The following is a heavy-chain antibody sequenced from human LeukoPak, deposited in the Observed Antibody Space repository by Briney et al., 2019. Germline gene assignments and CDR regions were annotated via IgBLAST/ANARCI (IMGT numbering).Heavy chain of an antibody. D-gene: IGHD3-3*01. J-gene: IGHJ5*02. Sequence: SETLSLTCTVSGGSISSYYWSWIRQPAGKGLEWIGRIYTSGSTNYNPSLKSRVTMSVDTSKTQFSLKLSSVTAADTAVYYCARDGGVTIFGVVIKDNWFDPWGQGTLVTVSS. V-gene: IGHV4-4*07. CDR1: GGSISSYY. CDR3: ARDGGVTIFGVVIKDNWFDP. CDR2: IYTSGST.